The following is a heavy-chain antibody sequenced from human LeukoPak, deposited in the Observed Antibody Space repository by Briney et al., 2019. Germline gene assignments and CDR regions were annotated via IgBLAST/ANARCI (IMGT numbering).Heavy chain of an antibody. CDR2: IKQDGSEK. Sequence: GGSLRLSCAASGFTFSSYWMSWVRQAPGKGLEWVANIKQDGSEKYYVDSVEGRFTISRDNAKNSLYLQMNSLRAEDTAVYYCARGEGGSGSYYHYYYGMDVWGQGTTVTVSS. V-gene: IGHV3-7*01. J-gene: IGHJ6*02. D-gene: IGHD3-10*01. CDR1: GFTFSSYW. CDR3: ARGEGGSGSYYHYYYGMDV.